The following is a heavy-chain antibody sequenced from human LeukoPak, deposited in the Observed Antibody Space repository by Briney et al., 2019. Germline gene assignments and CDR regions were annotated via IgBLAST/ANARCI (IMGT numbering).Heavy chain of an antibody. V-gene: IGHV4-30-2*01. CDR1: GGSISTNGYY. CDR2: IYYSGDT. CDR3: ARHAGQYGQWLVGLDY. J-gene: IGHJ4*02. D-gene: IGHD6-19*01. Sequence: PSETLSLTCTVSGGSISTNGYYWSWIRQPPGKGLQWIGYIYYSGDTYYNPSLPSLKSRVTISVDRSRNQFSLKLNSVTAADTAVYYCARHAGQYGQWLVGLDYWGQGTLVTVSS.